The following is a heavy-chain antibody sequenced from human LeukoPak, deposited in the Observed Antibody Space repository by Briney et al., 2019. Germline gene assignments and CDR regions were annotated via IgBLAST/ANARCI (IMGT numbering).Heavy chain of an antibody. CDR2: ISGSGGST. D-gene: IGHD6-19*01. CDR1: GFTFSSYA. V-gene: IGHV3-23*01. Sequence: GGSLRRSCAAYGFTFSSYAMSWVRQAPGKGLEWVTAISGSGGSTYYAVSVKVRFTISRDNCKNTLYLQMNSLRAEDTAVYYCAKDTRYSSGWYSGYFDYWGQGTLVTVSS. CDR3: AKDTRYSSGWYSGYFDY. J-gene: IGHJ4*02.